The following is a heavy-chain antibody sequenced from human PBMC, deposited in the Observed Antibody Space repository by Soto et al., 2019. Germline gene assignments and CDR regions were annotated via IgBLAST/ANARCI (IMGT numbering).Heavy chain of an antibody. CDR1: GFTFTNYA. J-gene: IGHJ5*02. CDR2: ISASGGLK. CDR3: AREVGAPSGWLDP. Sequence: EVQLSESGGDLRQPGGSLRHSCAASGFTFTNYAMTWVRQTPGKGLEWVSGISASGGLKYYADSVRGRFTVSRDNSKNILYLQMDNLRDEDTALYYCAREVGAPSGWLDPWGQGTQVTVSS. D-gene: IGHD1-26*01. V-gene: IGHV3-23*01.